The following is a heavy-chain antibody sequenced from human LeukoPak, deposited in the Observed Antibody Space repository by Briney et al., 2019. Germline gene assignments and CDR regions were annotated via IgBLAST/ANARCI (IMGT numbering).Heavy chain of an antibody. D-gene: IGHD6-6*01. CDR1: GFTFSTYA. V-gene: IGHV3-23*01. J-gene: IGHJ3*02. CDR3: ARDPALRSSGAFDI. Sequence: GGSLRLSCAASGFTFSTYAMSWVRQAPGKGLEWVSAISGSGGTTYYADSVKGRFTISRDNAKNSLYLQMNSLRAEDTAVYYCARDPALRSSGAFDIWGQGTMVTVSS. CDR2: ISGSGGTT.